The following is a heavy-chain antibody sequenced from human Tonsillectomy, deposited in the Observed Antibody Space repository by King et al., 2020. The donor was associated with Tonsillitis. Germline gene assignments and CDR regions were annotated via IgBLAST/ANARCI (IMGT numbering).Heavy chain of an antibody. CDR3: ATYRNWNDGQVNFDY. J-gene: IGHJ4*02. Sequence: QLVQSGAEVKKPGASVKVSCKASGYTFTGYYMHWVRQAPGQGLEWMGWINPNSGGANYAQKFQGRVTMTRDTSISAAYMELSSLRSDDTAVYYCATYRNWNDGQVNFDYWGQGTLVTVSS. CDR1: GYTFTGYY. CDR2: INPNSGGA. D-gene: IGHD1-1*01. V-gene: IGHV1-2*02.